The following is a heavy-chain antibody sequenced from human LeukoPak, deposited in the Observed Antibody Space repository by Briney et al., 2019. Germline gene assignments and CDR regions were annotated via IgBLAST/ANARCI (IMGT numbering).Heavy chain of an antibody. J-gene: IGHJ6*03. CDR1: GRSISSSSYY. Sequence: SETLSLTCTVSGRSISSSSYYWGWIRQPPGKGLEWIGSIYYSGSTYYNPSLKSRVTISVDTSKNQFSLKLSSVTAADTAVYYYARHLVSIAAAGTGYMDVWGKGTTVTVSS. CDR3: ARHLVSIAAAGTGYMDV. D-gene: IGHD6-13*01. V-gene: IGHV4-39*01. CDR2: IYYSGST.